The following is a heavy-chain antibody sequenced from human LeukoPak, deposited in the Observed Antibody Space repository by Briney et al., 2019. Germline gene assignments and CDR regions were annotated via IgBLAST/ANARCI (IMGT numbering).Heavy chain of an antibody. J-gene: IGHJ6*03. CDR1: GFTFSSYG. Sequence: GGSLRLSCAASGFTFSSYGMHWVRQAPGKGLEWVAVIWYDGSNKYYADSVKGRLTISRDNSKNTLYLQMNRLRAEDTAVYYCARDGRYCSSTSCYWGGYYYYYYMDVWGKGTTVTVSS. CDR3: ARDGRYCSSTSCYWGGYYYYYYMDV. CDR2: IWYDGSNK. V-gene: IGHV3-33*01. D-gene: IGHD2-2*01.